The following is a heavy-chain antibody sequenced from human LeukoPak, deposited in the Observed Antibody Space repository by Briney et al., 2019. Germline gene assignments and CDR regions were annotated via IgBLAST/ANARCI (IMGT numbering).Heavy chain of an antibody. Sequence: EASVKVSCKASGYTFTSYYMHWVRQAPGQGLEWMGIINPSGGSTSYAQKFQGRVTMTRDMSTSTVYMELSSLRSEDTAVYYCARVLTGPDAFDIWGQGTMVTVSS. J-gene: IGHJ3*02. V-gene: IGHV1-46*01. CDR3: ARVLTGPDAFDI. CDR1: GYTFTSYY. D-gene: IGHD3-9*01. CDR2: INPSGGST.